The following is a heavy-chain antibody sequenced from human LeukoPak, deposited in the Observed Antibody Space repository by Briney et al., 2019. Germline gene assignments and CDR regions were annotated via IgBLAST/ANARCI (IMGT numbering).Heavy chain of an antibody. J-gene: IGHJ5*02. CDR2: ISTTSSNI. D-gene: IGHD2-21*01. CDR1: GFTFTTYN. Sequence: GGSLRLSCAASGFTFTTYNMNWVRQAPGKGLEWVSYISTTSSNIYYADSVEGRFTISRDNAKNLLYLQMDSLRDEDTAVYYCAKDPYRVVVATGNYLDPWGQGTLVAVSS. CDR3: AKDPYRVVVATGNYLDP. V-gene: IGHV3-48*02.